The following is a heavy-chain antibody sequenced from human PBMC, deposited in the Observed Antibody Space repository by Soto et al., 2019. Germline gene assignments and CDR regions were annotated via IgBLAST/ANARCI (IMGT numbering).Heavy chain of an antibody. Sequence: GGSLRLSCVTSGFTFSTYAMSWVRQAPGKGLEWVSAISGSGGSTYYADSVRGRFTISRDNSKNALFLQMNGLRPEDTAVYYCAQGPRITYFDSWGQGTLVTVSS. CDR2: ISGSGGST. CDR1: GFTFSTYA. D-gene: IGHD3-10*01. J-gene: IGHJ4*02. V-gene: IGHV3-23*01. CDR3: AQGPRITYFDS.